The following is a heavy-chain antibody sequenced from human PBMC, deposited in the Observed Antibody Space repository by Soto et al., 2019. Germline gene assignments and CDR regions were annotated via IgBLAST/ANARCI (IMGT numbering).Heavy chain of an antibody. Sequence: ASVKVSCKASGYTFTGYYMHWVRQAPGQRLEWMGWINANSGNTKYAQKFQGRVTITRDTSASTAYMELSSLRSEATAVYYCARDVRIAVAPLGGYWGQGTLVTVSS. J-gene: IGHJ4*02. CDR1: GYTFTGYY. CDR2: INANSGNT. CDR3: ARDVRIAVAPLGGY. V-gene: IGHV1-2*02. D-gene: IGHD6-19*01.